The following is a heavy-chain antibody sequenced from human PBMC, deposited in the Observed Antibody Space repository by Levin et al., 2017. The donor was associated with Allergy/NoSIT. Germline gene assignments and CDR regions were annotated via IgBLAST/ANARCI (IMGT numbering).Heavy chain of an antibody. CDR1: GGSISSGDYY. V-gene: IGHV4-30-4*01. Sequence: SETLSLTCTVSGGSISSGDYYWSWIRQPPGKGLAWIGYIYYSGRTYYNPSLKSRVTISVDTSKNQFSLKLSSVTAADTAVYYCARAPKTSRFLEWLFHDYFDYWGQGTLVTVSS. J-gene: IGHJ4*02. CDR2: IYYSGRT. D-gene: IGHD3-3*01. CDR3: ARAPKTSRFLEWLFHDYFDY.